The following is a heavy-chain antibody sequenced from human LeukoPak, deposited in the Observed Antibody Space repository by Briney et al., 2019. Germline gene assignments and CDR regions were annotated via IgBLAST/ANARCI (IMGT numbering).Heavy chain of an antibody. J-gene: IGHJ6*02. V-gene: IGHV4-61*08. CDR3: ARHEVETGYSSSWFRFGAVADPYYGMDV. CDR2: IYYSGST. Sequence: PSETLSLTCTVSGGSISSGGYFWTWIRQPPGKGLEWIGYIYYSGSTNYNPSLKSRVTISVDTSKNQFSLKLSSVTAADTAVYYCARHEVETGYSSSWFRFGAVADPYYGMDVWGQGTTVTVSS. D-gene: IGHD6-13*01. CDR1: GGSISSGGYF.